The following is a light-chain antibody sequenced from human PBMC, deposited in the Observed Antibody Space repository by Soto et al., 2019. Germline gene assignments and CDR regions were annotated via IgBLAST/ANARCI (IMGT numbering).Light chain of an antibody. CDR2: LAS. Sequence: DIQMTRSPSSVSASVGDRVTFTCRASENIDNYLAWYQQKPGKAPKLLIYLASTLQSGVPSRFRGSGYGRDFSLTVSSLQPEDFATYICQQGYDLPITFGGGTKVEI. J-gene: IGKJ4*01. CDR1: ENIDNY. CDR3: QQGYDLPIT. V-gene: IGKV1D-12*01.